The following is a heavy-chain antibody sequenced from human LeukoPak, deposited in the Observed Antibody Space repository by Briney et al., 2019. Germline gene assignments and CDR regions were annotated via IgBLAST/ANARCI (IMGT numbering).Heavy chain of an antibody. CDR2: IKFDGSLA. V-gene: IGHV3-74*01. CDR3: VTGHYDSRMYFDL. Sequence: GGSLRLSCTASGLTFSTYWIHWVRQAPGKGLVWVSQIKFDGSLASYADSVKGRFTISRDNAKNTLYLQMSSLGIEDTAVYYCVTGHYDSRMYFDLWGRGTLVTVSS. D-gene: IGHD3-16*01. J-gene: IGHJ2*01. CDR1: GLTFSTYW.